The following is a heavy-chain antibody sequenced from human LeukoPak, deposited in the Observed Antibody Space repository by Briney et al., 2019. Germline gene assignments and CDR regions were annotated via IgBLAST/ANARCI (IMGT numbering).Heavy chain of an antibody. CDR2: IRGYNGNT. Sequence: ASVKVSCKASGYTFSSYAINWVRQAPGRGLEWMGWIRGYNGNTNYAQQFQGRVTMTTDTSTNTAYMEVNSLRSDDTAVYYCARLDITFGGGIVNAGSNYWGQGTLVTVSS. D-gene: IGHD3-16*02. V-gene: IGHV1-18*01. CDR1: GYTFSSYA. J-gene: IGHJ4*02. CDR3: ARLDITFGGGIVNAGSNY.